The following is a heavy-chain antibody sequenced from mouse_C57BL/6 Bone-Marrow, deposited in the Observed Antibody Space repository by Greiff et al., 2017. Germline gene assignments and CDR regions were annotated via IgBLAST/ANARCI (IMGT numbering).Heavy chain of an antibody. D-gene: IGHD4-1*01. V-gene: IGHV1-55*01. CDR1: GYTFTSYW. CDR2: ICPTSGRT. J-gene: IGHJ2*01. CDR3: ARSGPLGRSCDY. Sequence: QVQLQQPGAELVKPGASVKMSCKASGYTFTSYWITWVKQRPGQGLEWIGDICPTSGRTNYNEKFKSKAILTVDTSSNTAYMQLSSLTSEDSAVFYWARSGPLGRSCDYWGQGTTLTVSS.